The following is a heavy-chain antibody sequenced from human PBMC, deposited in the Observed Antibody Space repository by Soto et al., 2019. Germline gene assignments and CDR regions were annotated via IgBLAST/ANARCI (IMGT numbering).Heavy chain of an antibody. Sequence: SETLSLTCAFSVVSISSSNWWSWVRQPPGKGLEWIGEIYHSGSTNYNPSLKSRVTISVDKSKNQFSLKLSSVTAADTAVYYCARGVSRLGSLESCVGGQGTLVTVS. V-gene: IGHV4-4*02. CDR1: VVSISSSNW. J-gene: IGHJ4*02. CDR2: IYHSGST. D-gene: IGHD3-16*02. CDR3: ARGVSRLGSLESCV.